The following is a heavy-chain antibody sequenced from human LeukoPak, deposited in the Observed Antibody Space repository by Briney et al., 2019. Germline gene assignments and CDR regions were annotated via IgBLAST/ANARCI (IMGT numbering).Heavy chain of an antibody. CDR2: IYYSGST. CDR1: GGSISSSSYY. Sequence: SETLSLTCTVSGGSISSSSYYWGWIRQPPGKGLGWIGSIYYSGSTYYNPSLKSRVTISVDTSKNQFSLKLSPVTAADTAVYYCASITAMGARSFDYWGQGTLVTVSS. CDR3: ASITAMGARSFDY. J-gene: IGHJ4*02. V-gene: IGHV4-39*07. D-gene: IGHD5-18*01.